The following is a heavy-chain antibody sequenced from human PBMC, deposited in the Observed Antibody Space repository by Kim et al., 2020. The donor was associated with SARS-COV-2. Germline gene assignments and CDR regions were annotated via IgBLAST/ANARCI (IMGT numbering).Heavy chain of an antibody. D-gene: IGHD3-16*01. CDR3: AKDKGKYRDYAFDS. CDR1: GFTFDSYA. V-gene: IGHV3-23*01. CDR2: LSRSAEHT. J-gene: IGHJ4*01. Sequence: GGSLRLSCAASGFTFDSYAMSWVRQPPGKGLQWVSSLSRSAEHTHYADSVGGRFTVFRDTAKNTFYLQMNSLRAEDTAVYHCAKDKGKYRDYAFDS.